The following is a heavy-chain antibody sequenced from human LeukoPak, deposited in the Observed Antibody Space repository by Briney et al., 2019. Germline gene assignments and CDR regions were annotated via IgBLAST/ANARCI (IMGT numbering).Heavy chain of an antibody. CDR3: ARDQLTIVRGVTNWFDP. V-gene: IGHV1-69*06. J-gene: IGHJ5*02. CDR1: GGTFSSYA. D-gene: IGHD3-10*01. Sequence: SVKVSCKASGGTFSSYAISWVRQAPGQGLEWMGGIIPIFGTANYAQKFQGRVTITADKSTSTAYMELSSLRSEDTAVYYCARDQLTIVRGVTNWFDPWGQGTLVTVSS. CDR2: IIPIFGTA.